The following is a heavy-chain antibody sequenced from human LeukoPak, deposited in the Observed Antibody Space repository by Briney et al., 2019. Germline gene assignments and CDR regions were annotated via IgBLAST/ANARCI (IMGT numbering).Heavy chain of an antibody. D-gene: IGHD6-19*01. Sequence: SETLSLTCTVSGYSISSGYYWGWIRQPPGKGLEWIGSIYHSGSTYYNPSLKSRVTISVDTSKNQFSLKLSSVTAADTAVCYCARDLGIAVAGTVWFDPWGQGTLVTVSS. CDR2: IYHSGST. CDR1: GYSISSGYY. V-gene: IGHV4-38-2*02. CDR3: ARDLGIAVAGTVWFDP. J-gene: IGHJ5*02.